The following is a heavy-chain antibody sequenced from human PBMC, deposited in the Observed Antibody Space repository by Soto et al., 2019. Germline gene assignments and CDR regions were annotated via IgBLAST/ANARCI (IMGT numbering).Heavy chain of an antibody. CDR1: GGSFSCYY. D-gene: IGHD5-18*01. CDR2: INHSGST. V-gene: IGHV4-34*01. J-gene: IGHJ5*02. CDR3: ARLMKLWFPKNWFDP. Sequence: PSETLSLTCAVYGGSFSCYYWSWIRQPPGKGLEWIGEINHSGSTNYNPSLKSRVTISVDTSKSQFSLKLSSVTAADTAVYYCARLMKLWFPKNWFDPWGQGTLVTVSS.